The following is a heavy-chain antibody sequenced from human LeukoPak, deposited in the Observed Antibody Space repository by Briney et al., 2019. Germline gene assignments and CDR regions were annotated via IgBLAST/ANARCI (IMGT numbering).Heavy chain of an antibody. D-gene: IGHD3-3*01. CDR3: ASGEGDFWSGYPLAMDV. V-gene: IGHV1-69*01. J-gene: IGHJ6*04. Sequence: SVKVSCKASGGTFSSYAISWVRQAPGQGLEWVGGIIPIFGTANYAQKFQGRVTITADESTSTAYMELSSLRSEDTAVYYCASGEGDFWSGYPLAMDVWGKGTTVTVSS. CDR1: GGTFSSYA. CDR2: IIPIFGTA.